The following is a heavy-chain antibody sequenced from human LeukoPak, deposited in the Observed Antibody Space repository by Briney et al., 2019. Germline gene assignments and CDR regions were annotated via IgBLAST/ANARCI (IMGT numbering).Heavy chain of an antibody. CDR2: INSDSKSI. CDR1: EFTFSKYN. V-gene: IGHV3-48*04. D-gene: IGHD1-1*01. CDR3: ARDKWNDETETDY. J-gene: IGHJ4*02. Sequence: GGSLRLSCKASEFTFSKYNMNWFRQAPGKGLEWISYINSDSKSIYYADSVKGRFTISRDNAKNSLSLQMNSLRVDDTAVYHCARDKWNDETETDYWGQGTLVTVSS.